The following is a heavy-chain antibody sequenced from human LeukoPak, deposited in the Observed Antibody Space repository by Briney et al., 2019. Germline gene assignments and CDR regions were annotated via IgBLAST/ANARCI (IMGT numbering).Heavy chain of an antibody. V-gene: IGHV4-59*01. J-gene: IGHJ6*03. CDR3: ARVLDSSSSNYYYYMDV. CDR2: IYYSGST. CDR1: GGSISSYY. Sequence: SETLSLTCTVSGGSISSYYWSWIRQPPGKGLEWIGYIYYSGSTNYNPSLKSRVTISVDTSKNQFSLKLSSVTAADTAVYYCARVLDSSSSNYYYYMDVWGKGTTVTVSS. D-gene: IGHD6-6*01.